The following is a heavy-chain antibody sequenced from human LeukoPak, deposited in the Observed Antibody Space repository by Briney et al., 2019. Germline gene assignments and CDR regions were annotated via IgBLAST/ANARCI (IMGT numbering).Heavy chain of an antibody. D-gene: IGHD3-10*01. CDR2: IIPIFGTA. CDR3: ARDEGNGSGSFYRPDAFDI. CDR1: GGTFSSYA. Sequence: GASVKVSCKASGGTFSSYAISWVRQAPGQGLEWMGGIIPIFGTANYAQKFQGRVTITTDESTSTAYMELSSLRSEDTAVYYCARDEGNGSGSFYRPDAFDIWGQGTMVTVSS. J-gene: IGHJ3*02. V-gene: IGHV1-69*05.